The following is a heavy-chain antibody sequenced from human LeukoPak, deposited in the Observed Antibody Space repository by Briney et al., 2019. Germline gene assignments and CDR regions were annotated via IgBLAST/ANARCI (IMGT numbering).Heavy chain of an antibody. V-gene: IGHV4-34*01. CDR2: INHSGST. CDR1: GGSFSGYY. D-gene: IGHD2-2*01. J-gene: IGHJ5*02. Sequence: PSETLSLTCAVYGGSFSGYYWSWIRQPPGKGLEWIGEINHSGSTNYNPSLKSRVTISVDTSKNQFSLKLSSATAADTAVYYCARDSCSSTSCQASVDWFDPWGQGTLVTVSS. CDR3: ARDSCSSTSCQASVDWFDP.